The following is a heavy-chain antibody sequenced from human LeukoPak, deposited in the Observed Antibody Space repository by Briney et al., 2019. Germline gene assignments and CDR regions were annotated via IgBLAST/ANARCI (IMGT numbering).Heavy chain of an antibody. J-gene: IGHJ4*02. D-gene: IGHD6-13*01. CDR1: GDSISSGGSS. V-gene: IGHV4-30-2*01. CDR2: IYHRGST. CDR3: ARGLIAAYFDY. Sequence: SQTLSLTCAVSGDSISSGGSSWSWIRQPPGKGLEWIGSIYHRGSTYYTPSLKSRVTISVDRSKSQFSLKLSSVTAADTAVYYCARGLIAAYFDYWGQGTLVTVSS.